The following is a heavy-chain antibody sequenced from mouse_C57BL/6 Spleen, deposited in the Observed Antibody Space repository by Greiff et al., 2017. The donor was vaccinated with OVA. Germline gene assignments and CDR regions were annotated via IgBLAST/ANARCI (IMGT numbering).Heavy chain of an antibody. Sequence: EVKLEESGGGLVKPGGSLKLSCAASGFTFSSYTMSWVRQTPEKRLEWVATISGGGGNTYYPDSVKGRFTISRDNAKNTLYLQMSSLRSEDTALYYCAREGDGGYYFDYWGQGTTLTVSS. CDR1: GFTFSSYT. CDR3: AREGDGGYYFDY. J-gene: IGHJ2*01. D-gene: IGHD3-3*01. V-gene: IGHV5-9*01. CDR2: ISGGGGNT.